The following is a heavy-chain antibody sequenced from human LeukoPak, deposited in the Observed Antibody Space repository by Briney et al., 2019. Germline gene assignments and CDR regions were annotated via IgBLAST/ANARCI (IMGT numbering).Heavy chain of an antibody. CDR1: GFTFSSYW. J-gene: IGHJ4*02. V-gene: IGHV3-7*01. CDR2: IKQDGSEK. D-gene: IGHD3-22*01. Sequence: PGGSLRLSCAASGFTFSSYWMSWVRQAPGKGLEWVANIKQDGSEKYYVDSVKGRFTISRDNAKNSLYLQMNSLRAEDTAVYYCARCRYYYDSSGYYYYRYYFDYWGQGTLVTVSS. CDR3: ARCRYYYDSSGYYYYRYYFDY.